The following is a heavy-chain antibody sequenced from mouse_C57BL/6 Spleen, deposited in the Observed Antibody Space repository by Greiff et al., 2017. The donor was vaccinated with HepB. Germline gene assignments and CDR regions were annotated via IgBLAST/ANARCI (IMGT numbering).Heavy chain of an antibody. D-gene: IGHD1-1*01. CDR1: GYTFTSYW. CDR2: IYPSDSET. CDR3: ASLYYYGGGPDV. Sequence: QVQLQQSGAELVRPGSSVKLSCKASGYTFTSYWMDWVKQRPGQGLEWIGNIYPSDSETHYNQKFKDKATLTVDKSSSTAYMQLSSLTSEDSAVYYCASLYYYGGGPDVWGTGTTVTVPS. V-gene: IGHV1-61*01. J-gene: IGHJ1*03.